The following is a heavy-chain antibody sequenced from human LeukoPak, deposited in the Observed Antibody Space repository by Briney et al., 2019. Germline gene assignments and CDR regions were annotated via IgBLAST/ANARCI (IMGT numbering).Heavy chain of an antibody. V-gene: IGHV3-21*01. CDR1: GFTFSSYE. Sequence: GGSLRLSCAASGFTFSSYEMNWVRQAPGKGLEWVSSISSSSTYIYYADSVKGRFTISRDNAENSLYLQMNSLRAEDTAVYYCAGDLVLERRYYHYYYYMDVWGKGTTVTVSS. D-gene: IGHD1-1*01. CDR3: AGDLVLERRYYHYYYYMDV. J-gene: IGHJ6*03. CDR2: ISSSSTYI.